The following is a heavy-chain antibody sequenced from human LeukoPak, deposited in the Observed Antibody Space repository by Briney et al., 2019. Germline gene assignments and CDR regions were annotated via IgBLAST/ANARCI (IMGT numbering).Heavy chain of an antibody. V-gene: IGHV4-39*01. Sequence: SETLSLTCTVSGGSISSSSYYWGWIRQPPGKGLEWIGSIYYSGSTYYNPSLKSRVTISVDTSKNQFSLKLSSVTAADTAVYYCARHLGYDFWSGNSYYYYMDVWGKGTTVTVSS. CDR1: GGSISSSSYY. CDR3: ARHLGYDFWSGNSYYYYMDV. CDR2: IYYSGST. D-gene: IGHD3-3*01. J-gene: IGHJ6*03.